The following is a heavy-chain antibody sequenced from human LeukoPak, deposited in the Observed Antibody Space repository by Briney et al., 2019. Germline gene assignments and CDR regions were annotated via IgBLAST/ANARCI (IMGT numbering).Heavy chain of an antibody. D-gene: IGHD3-10*01. Sequence: SETLSLTCTVSGASLSSGDYYWSWIRQPPGKGLEWIGYIYYSGSTYYNPSLKSRVTISVDTSKNQFSLKLSSVTAADTAVYYCARVGYYGSGSYDYWGQGTLVTVSS. CDR3: ARVGYYGSGSYDY. CDR2: IYYSGST. V-gene: IGHV4-30-4*08. J-gene: IGHJ4*02. CDR1: GASLSSGDYY.